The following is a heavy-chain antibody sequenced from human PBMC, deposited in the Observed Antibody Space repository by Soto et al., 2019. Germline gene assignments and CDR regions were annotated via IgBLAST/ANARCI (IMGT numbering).Heavy chain of an antibody. V-gene: IGHV1-3*01. Sequence: QVQLVQSGAEVKKPGASVKVSCKASGYTFTSYAMHWVRQAPGQRLEWMGWINAGNGNTKYSQKFQGRVTITRDTSASKAYMELSSLRSEDTAVYYCARVREDTAMVIPYWGQGTLVTVSS. CDR1: GYTFTSYA. J-gene: IGHJ4*02. D-gene: IGHD5-18*01. CDR3: ARVREDTAMVIPY. CDR2: INAGNGNT.